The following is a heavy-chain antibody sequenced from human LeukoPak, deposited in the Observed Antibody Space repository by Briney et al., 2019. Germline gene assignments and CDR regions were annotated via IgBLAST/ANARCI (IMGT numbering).Heavy chain of an antibody. CDR2: ISAYNGNT. V-gene: IGHV1-18*01. D-gene: IGHD2-15*01. CDR3: ARDLVVVARFNWFDP. J-gene: IGHJ5*02. CDR1: GYTFTSYG. Sequence: ASVKVSCKASGYTFTSYGISWVRQAPGQGLEWMGWISAYNGNTNYAQKLQGRVTMTTDTSTSTAYMELRSLRSADTAVYYCARDLVVVARFNWFDPWGQGTLVTVSS.